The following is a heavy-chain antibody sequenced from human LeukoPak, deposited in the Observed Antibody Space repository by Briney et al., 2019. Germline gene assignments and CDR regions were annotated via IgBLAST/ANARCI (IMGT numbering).Heavy chain of an antibody. CDR2: IYYSGST. V-gene: IGHV4-30-4*01. Sequence: PSETLSLTCTVSGGSISSGDYYWPWIRQPPGEGLEWIGYIYYSGSTYYNPSLKSRLTISVDTSKKQFSLKLTSVTAADTAVYFCARGVGSSWYGDWGQGTLVTVSS. D-gene: IGHD6-13*01. CDR1: GGSISSGDYY. J-gene: IGHJ4*02. CDR3: ARGVGSSWYGD.